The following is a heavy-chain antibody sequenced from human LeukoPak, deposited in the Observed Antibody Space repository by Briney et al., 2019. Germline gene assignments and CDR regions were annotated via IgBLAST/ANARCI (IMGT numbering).Heavy chain of an antibody. Sequence: GGSLRLSCAASGFIFSNYEMNWVRQAPGKGLEWVSYISISASTIYYADSVKGRFTTSRDNAKNTLYLQMNSLRAEDTALYYCARDKTVSALRRDYMDVWGKGTTVTVSS. CDR3: ARDKTVSALRRDYMDV. CDR2: ISISASTI. D-gene: IGHD4-17*01. V-gene: IGHV3-48*03. J-gene: IGHJ6*03. CDR1: GFIFSNYE.